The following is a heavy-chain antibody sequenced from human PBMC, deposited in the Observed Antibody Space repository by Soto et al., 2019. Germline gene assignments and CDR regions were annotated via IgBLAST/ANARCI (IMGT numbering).Heavy chain of an antibody. CDR2: ISSSSSSI. Sequence: EVQLVESGGGLVQPGGSLRLSCTASGVTFSSDSMVWVRQAPGKGLEWVSYISSSSSSIYYADSVKGRFSTSRDNAKNSTSLQMNSLRVEDTGVYYCARELGFDAVARMDVWGQGTTVTVSS. J-gene: IGHJ6*02. CDR1: GVTFSSDS. D-gene: IGHD6-19*01. V-gene: IGHV3-48*01. CDR3: ARELGFDAVARMDV.